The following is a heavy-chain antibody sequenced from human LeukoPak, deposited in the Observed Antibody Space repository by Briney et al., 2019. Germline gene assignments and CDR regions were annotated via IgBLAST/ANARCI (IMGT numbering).Heavy chain of an antibody. CDR2: IYYSGST. Sequence: PSETLSLTCTVSGGSISSYYWSWIRQPLGKGLEWIGYIYYSGSTNYNPSLKSRVTISVDTSKNQFSLKLSSVTAADTAVYYCARAVHYGDYYFDYWGQGTLVTASS. V-gene: IGHV4-59*01. J-gene: IGHJ4*02. CDR1: GGSISSYY. CDR3: ARAVHYGDYYFDY. D-gene: IGHD4-17*01.